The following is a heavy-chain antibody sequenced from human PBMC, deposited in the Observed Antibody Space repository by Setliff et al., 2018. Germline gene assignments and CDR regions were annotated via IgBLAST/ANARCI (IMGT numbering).Heavy chain of an antibody. V-gene: IGHV1-69*05. CDR3: ASFVDTAMVAGFY. CDR1: GGTFSSYA. CDR2: IIPIFGTA. Sequence: ASVKVSCKTSGGTFSSYAISWVRQAPGQGLEWMGGIIPIFGTANYAQKFQGRVTITTDESTSTAYMELSSLRSEDTAVYYCASFVDTAMVAGFYWGQGTLVTVSS. J-gene: IGHJ4*02. D-gene: IGHD5-18*01.